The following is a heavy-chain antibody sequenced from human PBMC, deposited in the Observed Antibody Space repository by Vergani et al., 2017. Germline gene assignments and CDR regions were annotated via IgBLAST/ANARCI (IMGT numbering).Heavy chain of an antibody. CDR1: GGSFSGYY. V-gene: IGHV4-34*01. CDR3: ARTAVVVAAIDY. J-gene: IGHJ4*02. D-gene: IGHD2-15*01. CDR2: INHSGST. Sequence: QVQLQQWGAGLLKPSETLSLTCAVYGGSFSGYYWSWIRQPPGKGLEWIGEINHSGSTNSNPSLKSRVTISVDTSKNQFSLKLSSVTAADTAVYYCARTAVVVAAIDYWGQGTLVTVSS.